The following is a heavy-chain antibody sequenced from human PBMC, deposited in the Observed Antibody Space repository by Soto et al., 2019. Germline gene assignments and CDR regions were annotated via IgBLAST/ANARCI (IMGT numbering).Heavy chain of an antibody. J-gene: IGHJ4*02. D-gene: IGHD4-4*01. CDR2: IYYSGST. Sequence: SETLSLTCTVSGGSISSSSYYWGWIRQPPGKGLEWIGYIYYSGSTNYKPSLKSRVTISVDTSKNQFSLKVSSATAADTAVYYCARHSNRNYGLYYFDYWGLGALVTVSS. V-gene: IGHV4-61*05. CDR3: ARHSNRNYGLYYFDY. CDR1: GGSISSSSYY.